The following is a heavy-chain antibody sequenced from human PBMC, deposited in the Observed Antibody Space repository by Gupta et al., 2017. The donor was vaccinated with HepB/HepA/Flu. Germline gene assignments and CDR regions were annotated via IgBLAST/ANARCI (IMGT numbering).Heavy chain of an antibody. Sequence: QVQLVESGGGVVQPGRSLRLSCAASGFTFSSYAMPWVRQAPGKGLEWVAVISYDGSNKYYADHVKGRFTISRDNSKNTLYLKMNSLRAEDTAVYYCARDYYGSGSHRGAFDIWGQGTMVTVSS. V-gene: IGHV3-30-3*01. CDR3: ARDYYGSGSHRGAFDI. CDR2: ISYDGSNK. CDR1: GFTFSSYA. D-gene: IGHD3-10*01. J-gene: IGHJ3*02.